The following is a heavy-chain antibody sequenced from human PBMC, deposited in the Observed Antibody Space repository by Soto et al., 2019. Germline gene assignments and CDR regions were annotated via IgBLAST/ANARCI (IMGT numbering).Heavy chain of an antibody. D-gene: IGHD5-12*01. CDR3: ARGDLIVATIFYFDY. Sequence: EVQLVESGGGLVKPGGSLRLSCAASGFTFSSYSMNWVRQAPGKGLEWVSSISSSSSYIYYADSVKGRFTISRDNAKNSLYLQMNSLRAEDTAVYYCARGDLIVATIFYFDYWGQGTLVTVSS. J-gene: IGHJ4*02. CDR2: ISSSSSYI. CDR1: GFTFSSYS. V-gene: IGHV3-21*01.